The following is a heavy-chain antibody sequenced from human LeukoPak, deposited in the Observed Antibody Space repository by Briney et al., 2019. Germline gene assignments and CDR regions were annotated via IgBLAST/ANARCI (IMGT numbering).Heavy chain of an antibody. CDR3: ADLGYCSGGSCSSTDSY. CDR1: GFSFSNYW. Sequence: GGSLRLSCAASGFSFSNYWMHWVRQAPGKGLVWVSHINSDGSTTDYADSVKGRFTISRDNAKNTLYLQMNSLRAEDTAVYYCADLGYCSGGSCSSTDSYWGQGTLVTVSS. V-gene: IGHV3-74*01. CDR2: INSDGSTT. D-gene: IGHD2-15*01. J-gene: IGHJ4*02.